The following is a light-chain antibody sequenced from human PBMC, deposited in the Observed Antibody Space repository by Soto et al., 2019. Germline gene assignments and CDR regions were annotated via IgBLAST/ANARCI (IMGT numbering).Light chain of an antibody. CDR1: QDAGSW. J-gene: IGKJ4*01. CDR3: QHADGLRALT. Sequence: DIQMTQSPPYVSASVGDRVTISCRASQDAGSWLSWVHQKPGGAPNLLIFHTSRKKSGVPQRFAGRGSGTEFTLTISSLQPEYFGTDDCQHADGLRALTFGGGTAVEI. CDR2: HTS. V-gene: IGKV1-12*01.